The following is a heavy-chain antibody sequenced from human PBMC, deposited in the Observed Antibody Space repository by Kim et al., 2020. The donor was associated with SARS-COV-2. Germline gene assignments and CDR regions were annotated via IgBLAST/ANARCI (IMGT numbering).Heavy chain of an antibody. CDR1: GFTFSSYG. D-gene: IGHD3-10*01. V-gene: IGHV3-30*18. CDR3: AKESGSGSYYAWTYYYCGMDI. CDR2: ISYDGSNK. Sequence: GGSLRLSCAASGFTFSSYGMHWVRQAPGKGLEWVAVISYDGSNKYYADSVKGRFTISRDNSKNTLYLQMNSLRAEETAVYYCAKESGSGSYYAWTYYYCGMDIWGQGTPVTVSS. J-gene: IGHJ6*02.